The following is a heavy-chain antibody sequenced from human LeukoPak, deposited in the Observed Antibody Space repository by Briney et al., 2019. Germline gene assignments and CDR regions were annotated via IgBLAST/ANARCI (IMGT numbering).Heavy chain of an antibody. CDR3: ARDRTRWFSPSVH. D-gene: IGHD2-2*01. J-gene: IGHJ4*02. Sequence: SHTRSRTRTVCSGSVRRGGYDWTWIRQPQGKGLEWIGYIHKSGGTSYTPSLKSRLTMSVDTSKNQFSLKLRSVTAADTAVYYCARDRTRWFSPSVHWGQGMLGTVSS. V-gene: IGHV4-30-4*01. CDR1: SGSVRRGGYD. CDR2: IHKSGGT.